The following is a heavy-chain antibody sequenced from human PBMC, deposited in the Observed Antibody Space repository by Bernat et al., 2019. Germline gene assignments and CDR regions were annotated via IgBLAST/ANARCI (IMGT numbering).Heavy chain of an antibody. V-gene: IGHV4-39*01. CDR2: INYSGST. J-gene: IGHJ4*02. Sequence: QLQLQESGPGLVKPSETLSLTCPVSGGSISSNTYYWDWIRQPPGKGLEWIGSINYSGSTSYNPSLKSRVAMSVDTSKNQFSLKLTSVTAADTAVYYCARHPRYDFRDGHYSGPFDYWDEGTLVTVSS. CDR3: ARHPRYDFRDGHYSGPFDY. D-gene: IGHD3-3*01. CDR1: GGSISSNTYY.